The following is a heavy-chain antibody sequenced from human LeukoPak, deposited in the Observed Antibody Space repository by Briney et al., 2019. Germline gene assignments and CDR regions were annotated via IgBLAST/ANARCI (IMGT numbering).Heavy chain of an antibody. V-gene: IGHV1-8*01. Sequence: ASVKVSCKASGYTFTSYDINWVRQATGQGLEWMGWMNPNSGNTGYAQKFQGRVTMTRNTSISTAYMELSSLRSEDTAVYYCARAGYSSGWYGYNWFDPWGQGTLVTVSS. D-gene: IGHD6-19*01. CDR1: GYTFTSYD. J-gene: IGHJ5*02. CDR2: MNPNSGNT. CDR3: ARAGYSSGWYGYNWFDP.